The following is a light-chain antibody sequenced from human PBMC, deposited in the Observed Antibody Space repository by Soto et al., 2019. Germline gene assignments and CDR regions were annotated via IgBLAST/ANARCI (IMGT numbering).Light chain of an antibody. CDR2: EVN. CDR1: SSDVGSYDR. V-gene: IGLV2-23*02. CDR3: CSSVGSPNGV. Sequence: QSALTQPASVSGSPGQSITISCTGTSSDVGSYDRVCWYQQRPGKAPTLLIYEVNKRPSGISNRFSGSKSANTASLTISGLQAEDEGDYYCCSSVGSPNGVFGGGTKLTVL. J-gene: IGLJ3*02.